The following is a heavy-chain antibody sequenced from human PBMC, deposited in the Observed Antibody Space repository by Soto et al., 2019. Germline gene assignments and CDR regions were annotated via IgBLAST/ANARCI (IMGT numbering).Heavy chain of an antibody. J-gene: IGHJ4*02. CDR1: GFTFSSYA. CDR2: TTGSGGST. Sequence: GGSRRLSCAASGFTFSSYAMSWVRQAPGKGLEWVSATTGSGGSTYYADSVRGRFTISRDNSKNTLYLQMISLGDEDTAVYYCAKSMTGTMGRAIDSWGQGTPVTVSS. D-gene: IGHD1-7*01. CDR3: AKSMTGTMGRAIDS. V-gene: IGHV3-23*01.